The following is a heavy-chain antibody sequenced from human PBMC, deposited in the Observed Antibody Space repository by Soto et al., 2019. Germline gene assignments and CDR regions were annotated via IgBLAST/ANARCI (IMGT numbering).Heavy chain of an antibody. D-gene: IGHD3-22*01. CDR2: IKQDGSEK. V-gene: IGHV3-7*04. CDR1: GFTFSSYW. CDR3: ARGDYFDTSGHFSDAFDI. J-gene: IGHJ3*02. Sequence: GGSLRLSCAASGFTFSSYWMSWVRQAPGKGLEWVANIKQDGSEKYYVDSVKGRFTISRDNAKNSLYLQMISLRAEDTAVYYCARGDYFDTSGHFSDAFDIWGQGTMVTVSS.